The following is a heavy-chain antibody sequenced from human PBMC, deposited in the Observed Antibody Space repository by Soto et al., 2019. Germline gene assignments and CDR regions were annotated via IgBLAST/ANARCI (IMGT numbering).Heavy chain of an antibody. D-gene: IGHD5-12*01. CDR3: ASPVRGYSGYHNDAFDI. CDR2: MNPNSGNI. CDR1: GYTFTSYD. V-gene: IGHV1-8*01. Sequence: ASVKVSCKASGYTFTSYDINWVRQATGQGLEWMGWMNPNSGNIGYAQKFQGRVTMTRNTSISTAYMELSSLRSEDTAVYYCASPVRGYSGYHNDAFDIWGQGTMVSVSS. J-gene: IGHJ3*02.